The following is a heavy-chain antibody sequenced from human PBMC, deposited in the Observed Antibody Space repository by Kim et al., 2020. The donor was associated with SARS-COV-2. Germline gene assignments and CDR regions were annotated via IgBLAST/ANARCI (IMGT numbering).Heavy chain of an antibody. CDR3: ARLGSSSSGNWFDP. J-gene: IGHJ5*02. V-gene: IGHV5-51*01. Sequence: SPSFQGQVTISADKSISTAYLKWSSLKASDTAMYYCARLGSSSSGNWFDPWGQGTLVTVSS. D-gene: IGHD6-6*01.